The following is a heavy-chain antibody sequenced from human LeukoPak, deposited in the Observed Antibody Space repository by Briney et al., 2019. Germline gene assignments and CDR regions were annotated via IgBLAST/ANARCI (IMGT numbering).Heavy chain of an antibody. CDR2: IFYSGST. J-gene: IGHJ5*02. V-gene: IGHV4-39*01. CDR1: GGSISSSDYF. D-gene: IGHD2-21*01. CDR3: AGGIAHNWFDP. Sequence: PSETLSLTCTVSGGSISSSDYFWGWIRQSPGKGLEWIGSIFYSGSTYYTPSLKSRVTISVDTSKNQFSLKLSSVTAADTAVFYCAGGIAHNWFDPWGQGTLVTVSS.